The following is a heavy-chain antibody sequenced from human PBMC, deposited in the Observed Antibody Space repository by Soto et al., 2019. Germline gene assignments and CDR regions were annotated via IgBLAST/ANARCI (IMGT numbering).Heavy chain of an antibody. V-gene: IGHV1-69*13. CDR2: IIPIVGTA. CDR3: ARGLEGALRYYDYGTDV. J-gene: IGHJ6*02. D-gene: IGHD1-26*01. Sequence: SVKVSCKASGGTFSSYAISWVRQAPGQGLEWMGGIIPIVGTANYAQTFQGRVTITADESTSTADMELRSSRSEDKAVYYCARGLEGALRYYDYGTDVWGQGTTVTVSS. CDR1: GGTFSSYA.